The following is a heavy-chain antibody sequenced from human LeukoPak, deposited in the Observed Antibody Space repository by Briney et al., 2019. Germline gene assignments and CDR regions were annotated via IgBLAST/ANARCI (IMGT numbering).Heavy chain of an antibody. V-gene: IGHV3-23*01. CDR2: ISGSGTTT. J-gene: IGHJ4*02. Sequence: SGGSLRLSCAASGFIFSSYAMTWVRQAPGRGPEWLSTISGSGTTTYYVDSVKGRFTVSRDNSKNTLYLQMSSLRAGDTAVYYCAKAGHYGSGSYYSDYWGRGTLVTVS. CDR1: GFIFSSYA. CDR3: AKAGHYGSGSYYSDY. D-gene: IGHD3-10*01.